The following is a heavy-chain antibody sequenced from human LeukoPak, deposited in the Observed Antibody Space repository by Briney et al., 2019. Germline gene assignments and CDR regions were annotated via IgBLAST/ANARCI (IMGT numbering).Heavy chain of an antibody. D-gene: IGHD3-22*01. J-gene: IGHJ4*02. Sequence: PVKVSCKASGGTFSSYAISWVRQAPGQGLEWMGGIIPIFGTANYAQKFQGRVTITADESTSTAYMELSSLRAEDTAVYYCGGGRGYYDSSGYYWGQGTLVTVSS. CDR3: GGGRGYYDSSGYY. CDR2: IIPIFGTA. CDR1: GGTFSSYA. V-gene: IGHV1-69*13.